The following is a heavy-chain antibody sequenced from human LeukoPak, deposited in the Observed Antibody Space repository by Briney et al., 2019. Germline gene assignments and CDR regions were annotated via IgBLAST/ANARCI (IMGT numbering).Heavy chain of an antibody. CDR2: IYYSGST. D-gene: IGHD5-12*01. J-gene: IGHJ5*02. CDR3: ARGLVATIRNWFDP. V-gene: IGHV4-30-4*01. CDR1: GGSMSSGDYY. Sequence: SQTLSLTCTVSGGSMSSGDYYWSWIRQPPGKGLEWIGYIYYSGSTYYNPSLKSRVTISVDTSKNQFSLKLSSVTAADTAVYYCARGLVATIRNWFDPWGQGTLVTVSS.